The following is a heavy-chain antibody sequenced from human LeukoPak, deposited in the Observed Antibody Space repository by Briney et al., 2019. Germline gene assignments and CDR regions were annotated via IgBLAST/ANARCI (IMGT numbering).Heavy chain of an antibody. D-gene: IGHD1-1*01. CDR3: ARRLGTTGTTGRYYGMDV. V-gene: IGHV3-7*03. J-gene: IGHJ6*04. Sequence: GGSLRLSCAASGFTFSSYWMNWVRQAPGKGLEWVANINQEGSEKYYVDSVKGRFTISRDNAKKSVFLQMNSLRAEDTAVYYCARRLGTTGTTGRYYGMDVWGKGTTVTVSS. CDR2: INQEGSEK. CDR1: GFTFSSYW.